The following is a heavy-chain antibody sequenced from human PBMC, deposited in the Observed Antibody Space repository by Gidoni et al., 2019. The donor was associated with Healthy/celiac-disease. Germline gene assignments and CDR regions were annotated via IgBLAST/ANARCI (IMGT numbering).Heavy chain of an antibody. CDR3: ARDINYYDSSGYLFIFAFPDY. V-gene: IGHV3-30-3*01. CDR2: ISDDGSNK. J-gene: IGHJ4*02. Sequence: QVQLVESGGGVVQPGRSLRLSCAASGFTFSSYARPWVRQAPGKGLEGVAVISDDGSNKYYADSVKGRFTISRDNSKNTLYLQMNSLRAEDTAVYYCARDINYYDSSGYLFIFAFPDYGGQGTLVTVSS. CDR1: GFTFSSYA. D-gene: IGHD3-22*01.